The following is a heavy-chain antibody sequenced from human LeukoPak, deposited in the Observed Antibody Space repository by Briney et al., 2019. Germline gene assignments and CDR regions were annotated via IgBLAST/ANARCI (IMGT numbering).Heavy chain of an antibody. V-gene: IGHV4-34*01. CDR3: ARLRKYSSSPHSDY. D-gene: IGHD6-6*01. CDR2: INHSGST. J-gene: IGHJ4*02. CDR1: GGSFSGYY. Sequence: SETLSLTCAVYGGSFSGYYWSWIRQPPGKGLEWIGEINHSGSTNYNPPLKSRVTISVDTSKNQFSLKLSSVTAADTAVYYCARLRKYSSSPHSDYWGQGTLVTVSS.